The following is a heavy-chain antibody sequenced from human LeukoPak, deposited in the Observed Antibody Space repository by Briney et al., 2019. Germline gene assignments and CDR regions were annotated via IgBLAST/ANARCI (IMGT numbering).Heavy chain of an antibody. CDR2: IYYGGST. D-gene: IGHD2-21*02. CDR1: GVSISTTRYY. J-gene: IGHJ4*02. Sequence: SETLSLTCTVSGVSISTTRYYWAWIRQSPGKGLESIGTIYYGGSTYYNPSLKSRVTISVDTSKNQFSLKLSSVTAADTAVYYCARDYCGGDCFVDYWGQGTLVTVSS. CDR3: ARDYCGGDCFVDY. V-gene: IGHV4-39*01.